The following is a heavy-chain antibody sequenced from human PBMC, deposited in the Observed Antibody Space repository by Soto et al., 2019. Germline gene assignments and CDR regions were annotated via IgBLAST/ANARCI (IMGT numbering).Heavy chain of an antibody. V-gene: IGHV4-38-2*01. Sequence: SATLSLTCAFSDYTISSGSYLGWLQHPPGKGLEWIGSIFHSGSTYYNPSLKSRVTISVDMSKNQFSLKLSSVTAADTAVYYCARGYSGYDNSQYFEHWGQGTLVTGSS. CDR1: DYTISSGSY. D-gene: IGHD5-12*01. J-gene: IGHJ1*01. CDR3: ARGYSGYDNSQYFEH. CDR2: IFHSGST.